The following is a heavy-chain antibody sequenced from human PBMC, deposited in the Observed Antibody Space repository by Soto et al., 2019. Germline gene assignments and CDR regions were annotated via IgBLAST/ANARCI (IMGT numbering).Heavy chain of an antibody. CDR2: SYYMSKWYN. Sequence: PSQTLSLTCAVSGDSVSSNTVAWNWIRQSPSRGLEWLGRSYYMSKWYNDYAVSVKSRITINPDTSKNQFSLQLNSVTPEDTAVYYCAREKWAAAGGINWFDPWGQGTLVTVSS. V-gene: IGHV6-1*01. D-gene: IGHD6-13*01. CDR3: AREKWAAAGGINWFDP. CDR1: GDSVSSNTVA. J-gene: IGHJ5*02.